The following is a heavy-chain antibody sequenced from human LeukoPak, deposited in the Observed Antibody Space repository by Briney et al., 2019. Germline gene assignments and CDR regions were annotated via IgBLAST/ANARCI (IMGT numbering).Heavy chain of an antibody. V-gene: IGHV3-21*01. CDR3: ARDLGNDCSSTSCVG. D-gene: IGHD2-2*01. J-gene: IGHJ4*02. CDR1: GFTFSSYS. CDR2: ISSSSSYI. Sequence: GGSLRLSCAASGFTFSSYSMNWIRQAPGKGLEWVSSISSSSSYIYYADSVKGRFTISRDNAKNSLYLQMNSLRAEDTAVYYCARDLGNDCSSTSCVGWGQGTLVTVSS.